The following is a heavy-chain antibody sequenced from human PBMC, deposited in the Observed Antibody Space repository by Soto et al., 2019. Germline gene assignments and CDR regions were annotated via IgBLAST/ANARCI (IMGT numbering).Heavy chain of an antibody. CDR3: ARKGGYCSGISCCEGDEGNLFSS. CDR2: IYDSGST. D-gene: IGHD2-15*01. CDR1: GGSISSYY. V-gene: IGHV4-59*08. Sequence: SETLSLTCTVSGGSISSYYWSWIRQPPGKGLEWIGYIYDSGSTNYNPSLKSRVTISVDTSKNQFSLKLSSVTAADTAVYYCARKGGYCSGISCCEGDEGNLFSSCAQGTPVIVSS. J-gene: IGHJ5*01.